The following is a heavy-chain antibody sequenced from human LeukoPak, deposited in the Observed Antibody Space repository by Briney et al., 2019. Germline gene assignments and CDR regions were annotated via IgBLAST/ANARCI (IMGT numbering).Heavy chain of an antibody. V-gene: IGHV4-61*05. Sequence: PSETLSLTCTVSGGSISSSSYYWGWIRQPPGKGLEWIGYIYYSGSTNYNPSLKSRVTISVDTSKNQFSLKLSSVTAADTAVYYCARASGYARRNFDYWGQGTLVTVSS. J-gene: IGHJ4*02. CDR2: IYYSGST. D-gene: IGHD5-12*01. CDR1: GGSISSSSYY. CDR3: ARASGYARRNFDY.